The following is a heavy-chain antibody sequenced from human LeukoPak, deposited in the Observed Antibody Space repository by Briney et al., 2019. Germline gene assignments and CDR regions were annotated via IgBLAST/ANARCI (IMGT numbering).Heavy chain of an antibody. CDR1: GYTFTGFH. V-gene: IGHV1-2*02. J-gene: IGHJ4*02. CDR3: ARNGGTSGPDLDC. Sequence: ASVTVSCKASGYTFTGFHMHWVRQAPGQGLEWMGWINPKSSRTNYAQKFQGRVTMTRDTSISTAYMELTSLRSDDTAIYYCARNGGTSGPDLDCWGQGTLVTVSS. CDR2: INPKSSRT. D-gene: IGHD3-3*01.